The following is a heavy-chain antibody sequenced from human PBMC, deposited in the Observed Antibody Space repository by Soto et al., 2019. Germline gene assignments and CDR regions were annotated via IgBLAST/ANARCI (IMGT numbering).Heavy chain of an antibody. CDR2: ISYDGSNK. Sequence: GGSLRLSCASSGFTFSSYGMHLVRQAPGKGLEWVAVISYDGSNKYYADSVKGRFTISRDDSKNTLYLQMNSLRAEDTAVYYCAKTAGYDYVWGSSGLDPWGQGALVTVSS. D-gene: IGHD3-16*01. CDR3: AKTAGYDYVWGSSGLDP. J-gene: IGHJ5*02. V-gene: IGHV3-30*18. CDR1: GFTFSSYG.